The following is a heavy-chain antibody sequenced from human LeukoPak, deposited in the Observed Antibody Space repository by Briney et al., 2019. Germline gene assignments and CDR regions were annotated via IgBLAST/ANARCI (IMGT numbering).Heavy chain of an antibody. V-gene: IGHV3-21*01. D-gene: IGHD3-22*01. CDR3: ARDYYDSSGSFDY. Sequence: GGSLRLSCAASGFIFSSYSMNWVRPAPGKRLEWVSSISSSSSYISYADSVKGRFTISRDNAKSSLYLQRNSLRAEDTAVYSCARDYYDSSGSFDYWGQGTLVTVSS. CDR2: ISSSSSYI. CDR1: GFIFSSYS. J-gene: IGHJ4*02.